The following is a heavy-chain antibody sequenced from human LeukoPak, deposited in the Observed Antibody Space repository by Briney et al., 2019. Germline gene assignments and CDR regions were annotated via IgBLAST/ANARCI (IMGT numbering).Heavy chain of an antibody. CDR2: IYTSGIT. CDR3: AREDRYCSGGSCYS. J-gene: IGHJ4*02. CDR1: GGSISSGSYY. V-gene: IGHV4-61*02. D-gene: IGHD2-15*01. Sequence: SETLSLTCPVSGGSISSGSYYWSWIRQPAGEGLEWIGRIYTSGITNYNPSLKSRAIISVDTPKNQFSLELSSVPAADTAVYYCAREDRYCSGGSCYSWGQGTLVTVSS.